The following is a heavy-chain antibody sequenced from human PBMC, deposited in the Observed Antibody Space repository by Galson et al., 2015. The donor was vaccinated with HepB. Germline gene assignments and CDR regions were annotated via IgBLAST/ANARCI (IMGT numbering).Heavy chain of an antibody. CDR3: ARGAPYYGSGSYYLY. CDR2: ISAYNGNT. D-gene: IGHD3-10*01. J-gene: IGHJ4*02. V-gene: IGHV1-18*01. CDR1: GYTFTSYG. Sequence: SGAEVKKPGESLKISCKASGYTFTSYGISWVRQAPGQGLEWMGWISAYNGNTNYAQKLQGRVTMTTDTSTSTAYMELRSLRSDDTAVYYCARGAPYYGSGSYYLYWGQGTLVTVSS.